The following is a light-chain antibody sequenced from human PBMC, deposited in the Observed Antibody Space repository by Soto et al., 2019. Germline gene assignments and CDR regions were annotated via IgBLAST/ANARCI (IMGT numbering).Light chain of an antibody. Sequence: QSVLTQPASVSGSPGQSITISCTGTSSDVGSYNLVSWYQQHPGKAPKLMIYEVSKRPSGVSNRFSGSKSGNPASLTISGLQAEDEADYYCCSYAGSSTFYVFGTGTKLTVL. CDR3: CSYAGSSTFYV. V-gene: IGLV2-23*02. CDR1: SSDVGSYNL. CDR2: EVS. J-gene: IGLJ1*01.